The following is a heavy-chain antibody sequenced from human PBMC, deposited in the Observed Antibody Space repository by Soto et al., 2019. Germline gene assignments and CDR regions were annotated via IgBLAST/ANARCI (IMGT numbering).Heavy chain of an antibody. V-gene: IGHV5-51*01. Sequence: GESLKISCKGSGYSFTSYWIGWVRQMPGKGLEWMGIIYPGDSDTRYIPSFQAKVTISADKSISTAYLQWISLKASDTSMYYCARGAAAGPEDYWGQGTLVTVSS. D-gene: IGHD6-13*01. CDR3: ARGAAAGPEDY. CDR2: IYPGDSDT. CDR1: GYSFTSYW. J-gene: IGHJ4*02.